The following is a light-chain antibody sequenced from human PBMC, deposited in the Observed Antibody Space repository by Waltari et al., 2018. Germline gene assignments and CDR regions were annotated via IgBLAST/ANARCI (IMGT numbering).Light chain of an antibody. CDR2: DAS. Sequence: EIVMTQSPATLSVSPGETATLSCRASQSVRSNVAWYQNKPGQSPRLLIYDASTRATSIPARLRGSGSGTEFTLTISSLQSEDFAVYYCQQYNRWPPITFGQGTRLEIK. V-gene: IGKV3-15*01. CDR1: QSVRSN. CDR3: QQYNRWPPIT. J-gene: IGKJ5*01.